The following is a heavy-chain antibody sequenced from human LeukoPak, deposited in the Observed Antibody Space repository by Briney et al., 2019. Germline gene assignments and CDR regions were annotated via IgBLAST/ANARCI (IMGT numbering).Heavy chain of an antibody. CDR3: ARESIAAAGTSWFDP. CDR2: ISSSSSYI. CDR1: GFTFSSYS. D-gene: IGHD6-13*01. J-gene: IGHJ5*02. Sequence: GGSLRLSCAASGFTFSSYSMNWVRQAPGKGLEWVSSISSSSSYIHCADSVKGRFTISRDNAKNSLYLQMNSLRAEDTAVYYCARESIAAAGTSWFDPWGQGTLVTVSS. V-gene: IGHV3-21*01.